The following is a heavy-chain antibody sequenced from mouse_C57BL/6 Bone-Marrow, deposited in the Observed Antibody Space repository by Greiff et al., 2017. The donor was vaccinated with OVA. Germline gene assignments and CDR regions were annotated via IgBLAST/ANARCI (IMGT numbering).Heavy chain of an antibody. CDR2: IDPSDGDT. Sequence: QVQLQQPGAELVKPGASVKLSCKASGYTFTSYWIQWVKQRPGQGLEWIGEIDPSDGDTNYNQKFKGKATVTVDTSSSTANLQLSSLTSEDSAVYYCSGWEFAYWGQGTLVTVSA. D-gene: IGHD4-1*01. CDR3: SGWEFAY. CDR1: GYTFTSYW. V-gene: IGHV1-50*01. J-gene: IGHJ3*01.